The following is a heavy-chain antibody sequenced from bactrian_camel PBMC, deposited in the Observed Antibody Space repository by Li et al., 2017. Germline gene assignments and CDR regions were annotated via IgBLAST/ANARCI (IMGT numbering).Heavy chain of an antibody. CDR1: GFTFSDYT. J-gene: IGHJ4*01. CDR3: AADVQCVVVVTAPRVLNY. Sequence: ASGFTFSDYTMTWVRQAPGKGLEWVSDINSSGRTTNYADSVKGRFTISKDNAKNTLYLQMNSLKPEDTAMYYCAADVQCVVVVTAPRVLNYWGQGTQVTVS. D-gene: IGHD2*01. CDR2: INSSGRTT. V-gene: IGHV3S40*01.